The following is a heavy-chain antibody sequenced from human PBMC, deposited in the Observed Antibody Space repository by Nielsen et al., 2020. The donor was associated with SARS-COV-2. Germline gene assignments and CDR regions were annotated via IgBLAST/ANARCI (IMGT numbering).Heavy chain of an antibody. CDR1: GFTFDDYG. D-gene: IGHD4-11*01. Sequence: GESLKISCAASGFTFDDYGFTWVRQAPGKGLEWVANINQDGSVLNYVDSVKGRFTISRDNARKSLYLQMHSLRAEDTAVYYCARDAAYSRFDYWGQGTLVTVSS. CDR2: INQDGSVL. J-gene: IGHJ4*02. CDR3: ARDAAYSRFDY. V-gene: IGHV3-7*05.